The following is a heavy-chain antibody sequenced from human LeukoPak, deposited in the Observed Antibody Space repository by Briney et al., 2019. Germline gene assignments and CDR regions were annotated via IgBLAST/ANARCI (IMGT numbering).Heavy chain of an antibody. D-gene: IGHD1-14*01. Sequence: PGGSLRLSCAASGFTFSSYGMHWVRQAPGKGLEWVAFIRYDGSNKYYADSVKGRFTISRDNAKNSLYLQMNSLRAEDTAVYYCARANPKDYWGQGTLVTVSS. CDR2: IRYDGSNK. CDR3: ARANPKDY. J-gene: IGHJ4*02. CDR1: GFTFSSYG. V-gene: IGHV3-30*02.